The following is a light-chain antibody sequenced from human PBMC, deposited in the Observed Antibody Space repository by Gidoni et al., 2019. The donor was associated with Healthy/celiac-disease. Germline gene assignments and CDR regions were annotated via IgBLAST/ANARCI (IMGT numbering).Light chain of an antibody. CDR1: QSISSY. J-gene: IGKJ4*01. V-gene: IGKV1-39*01. Sequence: DIQMTQSPSSLSASVGDRVTIPCRASQSISSYLNWYQQKPGKAPKLLIYAASSLQSGVPSRFSCSGTGTDFTLTISSLQPEDFATYYCQQSYSTPPEFTFGGGTKVEIK. CDR3: QQSYSTPPEFT. CDR2: AAS.